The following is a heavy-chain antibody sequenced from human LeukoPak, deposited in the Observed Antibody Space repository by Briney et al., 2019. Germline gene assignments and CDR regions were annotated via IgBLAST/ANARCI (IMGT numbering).Heavy chain of an antibody. V-gene: IGHV3-53*01. J-gene: IGHJ4*02. CDR3: ASGGMGARKYYSDPFHY. CDR1: GFTVSSNY. D-gene: IGHD3-10*01. CDR2: IYSAGST. Sequence: PGGSLSLSCAASGFTVSSNYMSWVRQTPGKGLEWVSIIYSAGSTYYADSVRGRFTISRDSSKNTVCLQMNSLRAEDTAVYYCASGGMGARKYYSDPFHYWGQGTLVTVSS.